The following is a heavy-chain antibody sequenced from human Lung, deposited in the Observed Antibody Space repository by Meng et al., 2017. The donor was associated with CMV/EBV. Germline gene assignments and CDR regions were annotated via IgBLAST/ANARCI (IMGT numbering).Heavy chain of an antibody. CDR1: RGSINSGDYY. D-gene: IGHD3-10*01. J-gene: IGHJ4*02. Sequence: SETLSLXCTVPRGSINSGDYYWSWIRQSPGKGLEWIGYIYYSGDTDYNPSLRSRVTISMDTSKNQFSLELSSVTAADTAVYFCAIQSAPYYYGSGRHFPDWXQGTLVTVSS. V-gene: IGHV4-30-4*01. CDR2: IYYSGDT. CDR3: AIQSAPYYYGSGRHFPD.